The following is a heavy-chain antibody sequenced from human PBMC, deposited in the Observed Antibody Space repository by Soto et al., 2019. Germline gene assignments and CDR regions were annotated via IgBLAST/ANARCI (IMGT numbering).Heavy chain of an antibody. J-gene: IGHJ3*02. CDR1: GFTFSDYY. Sequence: SGGSLRLSCAASGFTFSDYYMSWIRQAPGKGLEWVSYISSSSSYTNYADSVKGRFTISRDNAKNSLYLQMNSLRAEDTAVYYCARSMHYYDSSGYGGVAFDIWGQGTMVTVSS. D-gene: IGHD3-22*01. CDR2: ISSSSSYT. CDR3: ARSMHYYDSSGYGGVAFDI. V-gene: IGHV3-11*06.